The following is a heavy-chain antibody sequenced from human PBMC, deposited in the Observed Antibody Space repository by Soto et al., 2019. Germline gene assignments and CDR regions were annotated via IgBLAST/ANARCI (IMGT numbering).Heavy chain of an antibody. CDR3: AKDLGYRSFCSGGSCYSFDY. V-gene: IGHV3-23*01. Sequence: GGFLRLSCAASGFTFSSYAMSWVRQAPGKGLEWVSVISGSGGSTYYADSVKGRFTISRDNSKNTLYLQMNSLRAEDTAVYYCAKDLGYRSFCSGGSCYSFDYWGQGTLVTVSS. CDR1: GFTFSSYA. J-gene: IGHJ4*02. D-gene: IGHD2-15*01. CDR2: ISGSGGST.